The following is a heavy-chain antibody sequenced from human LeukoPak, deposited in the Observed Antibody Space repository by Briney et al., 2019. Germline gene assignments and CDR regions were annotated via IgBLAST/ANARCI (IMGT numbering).Heavy chain of an antibody. V-gene: IGHV3-66*02. CDR2: IYSGGST. CDR1: GFTVSSNY. Sequence: GGSLRLSCAASGFTVSSNYMSWVRQAPGKGLEGVSVIYSGGSTYYPDSVQGRFTISRDNSKNTLYLQMNSLRAEDTAVYYCARDLGSWNYVNDYMDVWGKGTTVTVSS. D-gene: IGHD1-7*01. J-gene: IGHJ6*03. CDR3: ARDLGSWNYVNDYMDV.